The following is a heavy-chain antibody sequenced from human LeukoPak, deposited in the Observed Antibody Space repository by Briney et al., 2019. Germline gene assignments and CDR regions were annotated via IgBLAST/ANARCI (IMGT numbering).Heavy chain of an antibody. J-gene: IGHJ3*02. D-gene: IGHD6-19*01. CDR1: GGSIGSYY. CDR3: ARQYSSGIDAFDI. V-gene: IGHV4-59*08. CDR2: IYYSGST. Sequence: PSETLSLTCTVSGGSIGSYYWSWIRQPPGKGLEWIGYIYYSGSTNYNPSLKSRVTISVDTSKNQFSLKLSSVTAADTAVYYCARQYSSGIDAFDIWGQGTMVTVSS.